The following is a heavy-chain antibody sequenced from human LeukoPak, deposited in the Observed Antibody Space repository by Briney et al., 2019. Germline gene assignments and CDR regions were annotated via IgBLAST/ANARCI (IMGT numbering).Heavy chain of an antibody. CDR2: ISGSGGST. J-gene: IGHJ4*02. Sequence: QPGGSLRLSCAASGFTFSSYAMSWVRQAPGKGLEWVSAISGSGGSTYYADSVKGRFTISRDNAKNTLRLQMNSLRAEDTAVYYCVRRGYSYRSPRLDYWGQGTLVTVSS. V-gene: IGHV3-23*01. CDR1: GFTFSSYA. D-gene: IGHD5-18*01. CDR3: VRRGYSYRSPRLDY.